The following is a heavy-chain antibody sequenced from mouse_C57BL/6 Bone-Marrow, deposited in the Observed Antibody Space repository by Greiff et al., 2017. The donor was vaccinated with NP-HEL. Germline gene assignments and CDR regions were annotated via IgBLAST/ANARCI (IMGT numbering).Heavy chain of an antibody. V-gene: IGHV1-76*01. CDR3: ARSHDYDVAY. CDR2: IYPGSGNT. Sequence: VQVVESGAELVRPGASVKLSCKASGYTFTDYYINWVKQRPGQGLEWIARIYPGSGNTYYNEKFKGKATLTAEKSSSTAYMQLSSLTSEDSAVYFCARSHDYDVAYWGQGTLVTVSA. D-gene: IGHD2-4*01. J-gene: IGHJ3*01. CDR1: GYTFTDYY.